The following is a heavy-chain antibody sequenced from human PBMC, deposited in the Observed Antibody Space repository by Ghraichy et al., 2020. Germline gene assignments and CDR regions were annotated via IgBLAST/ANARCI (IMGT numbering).Heavy chain of an antibody. D-gene: IGHD6-6*01. J-gene: IGHJ2*01. Sequence: SETLSLTCTVSGGSISNSYYYWGWIRQPPGKGLEWIGNIFYSGTTYYNRSLRGRVAVSVDTSKNQFSLKLSSVTAADTAVYYCASLIAASDHWYFHLWGRGTLVTVSS. CDR2: IFYSGTT. CDR3: ASLIAASDHWYFHL. V-gene: IGHV4-39*07. CDR1: GGSISNSYYY.